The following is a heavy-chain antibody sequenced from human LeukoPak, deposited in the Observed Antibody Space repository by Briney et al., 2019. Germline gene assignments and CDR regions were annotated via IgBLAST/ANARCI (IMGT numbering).Heavy chain of an antibody. Sequence: SETLSLTCTVSGGSISSYYWSWIRQPPGKGLQWIGYIYKSGSPKYNPSLKSRVTISIDTSNSQFSLKLNSVTAADTAFYYCARTDGSGWFFDYWGQGALVTVSS. D-gene: IGHD3-22*01. J-gene: IGHJ4*02. CDR3: ARTDGSGWFFDY. CDR2: IYKSGSP. CDR1: GGSISSYY. V-gene: IGHV4-59*01.